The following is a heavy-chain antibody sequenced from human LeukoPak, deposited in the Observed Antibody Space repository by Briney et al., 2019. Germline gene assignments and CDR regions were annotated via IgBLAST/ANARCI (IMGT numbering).Heavy chain of an antibody. CDR3: ARKSAGFLTA. J-gene: IGHJ5*02. D-gene: IGHD2/OR15-2a*01. V-gene: IGHV1-2*02. CDR1: GYTFTGDQ. CDR2: INPSSGDT. Sequence: GASVKVSCKASGYTFTGDQIYWLRQAPGQGLEWVGWINPSSGDTLYEEKFQGRVTMTRDKSISSAYMELSSLGSDDTAVYYCARKSAGFLTAWGQGTLVTVSS.